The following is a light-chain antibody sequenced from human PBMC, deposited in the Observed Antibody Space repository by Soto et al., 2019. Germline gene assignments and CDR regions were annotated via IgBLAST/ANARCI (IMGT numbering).Light chain of an antibody. CDR2: DAS. CDR3: QQYNNGPPLT. J-gene: IGKJ4*01. CDR1: QSVGTY. V-gene: IGKV3-15*01. Sequence: EIVMTQSPATLSVSPGERATLYCRASQSVGTYLAWYQQKPGQAPRLLMYDASTRATGVPARFSGSGSGTEFTLTISSLQPGDFAIYYCQQYNNGPPLTFGGGTMVAIK.